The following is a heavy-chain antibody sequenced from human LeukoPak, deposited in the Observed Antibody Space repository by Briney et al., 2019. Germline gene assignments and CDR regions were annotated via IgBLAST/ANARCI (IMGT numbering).Heavy chain of an antibody. CDR1: AFTFRNCS. Sequence: GRSLRLSCAASAFTFRNCSFSWVRLPAGEGLEWLSDISVRGGGTLYRDSVKGWFSISRENYMNTLFLQLSSLRDDDTGLYFCAGRCSGNDHTYYWGEGTLVTVSS. V-gene: IGHV3-23*01. J-gene: IGHJ4*02. CDR3: AGRCSGNDHTYY. CDR2: ISVRGGGT. D-gene: IGHD5-12*01.